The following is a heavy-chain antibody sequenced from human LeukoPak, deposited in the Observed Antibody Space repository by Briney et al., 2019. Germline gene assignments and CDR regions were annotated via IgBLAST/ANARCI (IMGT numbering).Heavy chain of an antibody. Sequence: GGSLRLSCAASGFTFSDYYMRWIRQAPGKGLEWVSYISSSSSYTNYADSVKGRFTISRDNDKNSLYLQMNSLRAEDTAVYYCARDLRGYSGYDFDYWGQGTLVTVSS. J-gene: IGHJ4*02. CDR1: GFTFSDYY. V-gene: IGHV3-11*06. CDR3: ARDLRGYSGYDFDY. D-gene: IGHD5-12*01. CDR2: ISSSSSYT.